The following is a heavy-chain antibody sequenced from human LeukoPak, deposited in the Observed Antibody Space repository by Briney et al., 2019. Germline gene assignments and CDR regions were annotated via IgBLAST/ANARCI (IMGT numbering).Heavy chain of an antibody. Sequence: GGSLRLSCAASGFTFSSYAVSWVRQAPGKGLEWVSAISGSGGSTYYADSVKGRFTISRDNSKNTLYLQMNSLRAEDTAVYYCAKDPLGYCSSTSCYLGYFQHWGQGTLVTVSS. CDR1: GFTFSSYA. CDR2: ISGSGGST. V-gene: IGHV3-23*01. D-gene: IGHD2-2*01. CDR3: AKDPLGYCSSTSCYLGYFQH. J-gene: IGHJ1*01.